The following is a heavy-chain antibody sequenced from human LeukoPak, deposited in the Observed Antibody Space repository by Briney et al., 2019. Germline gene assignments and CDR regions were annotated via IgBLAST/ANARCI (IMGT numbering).Heavy chain of an antibody. CDR1: GFTFSSYA. Sequence: PGGSLKLSCAASGFTFSSYAMSWVRQAPGKGLEGVSGISCSGGYTYYADSVKGRFTISRDNSKTTLSLRMNSLRAEDTAVYYCAKEYSQFESTSPLDYWGQGTLVTVSS. CDR2: ISCSGGYT. D-gene: IGHD2-21*01. J-gene: IGHJ4*02. CDR3: AKEYSQFESTSPLDY. V-gene: IGHV3-23*01.